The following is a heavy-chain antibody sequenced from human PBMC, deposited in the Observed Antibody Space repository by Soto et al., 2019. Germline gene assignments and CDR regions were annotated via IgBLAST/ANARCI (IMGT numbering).Heavy chain of an antibody. CDR3: AKSPGMYYYDSSGYYHYDY. CDR2: INSDGSST. V-gene: IGHV3-74*01. Sequence: GGSLRLSCAASGFTFRSYWMQWVRQAPGKGLVWVSWINSDGSSTSYADSVKGRFTISRDNSKNTLYLQMNSLRAEDTAVYYCAKSPGMYYYDSSGYYHYDYWGQGTLVTVSS. CDR1: GFTFRSYW. J-gene: IGHJ4*02. D-gene: IGHD3-22*01.